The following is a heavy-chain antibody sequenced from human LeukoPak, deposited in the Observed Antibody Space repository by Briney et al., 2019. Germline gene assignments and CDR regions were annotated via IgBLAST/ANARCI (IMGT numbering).Heavy chain of an antibody. CDR1: GFSFSDYA. J-gene: IGHJ4*02. Sequence: PGGSLRLSCVVSGFSFSDYAMIWVRLAPGKGLEWVSTISGGAGSSTYYADSVKGRFTISRDNSKNTLFLQMNSLTAEDTAMYYCTRTFLSGDGYKVGYFDYWGQGTLVTVSS. V-gene: IGHV3-23*01. CDR3: TRTFLSGDGYKVGYFDY. D-gene: IGHD5-24*01. CDR2: ISGGAGSST.